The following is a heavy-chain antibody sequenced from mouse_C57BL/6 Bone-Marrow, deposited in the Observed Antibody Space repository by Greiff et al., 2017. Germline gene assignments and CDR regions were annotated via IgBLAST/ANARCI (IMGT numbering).Heavy chain of an antibody. CDR1: GYTFTSYW. J-gene: IGHJ1*03. D-gene: IGHD1-1*01. CDR3: ARSGYYGSSISYWYFDV. CDR2: IDPSDSYT. Sequence: QVQLQQPGAELVRPGTSVKLSCKASGYTFTSYWMHWVKQRPGQGLEWIGVIDPSDSYTNYNQKFKGKATLTVDTSSSTAYMQLSSLTYEDSAVYYCARSGYYGSSISYWYFDVWGTGTTVTVSS. V-gene: IGHV1-59*01.